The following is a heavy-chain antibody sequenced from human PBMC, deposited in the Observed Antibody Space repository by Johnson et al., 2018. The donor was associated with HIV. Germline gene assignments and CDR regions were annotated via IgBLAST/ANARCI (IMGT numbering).Heavy chain of an antibody. CDR2: ISYDGPNK. D-gene: IGHD3-10*01. J-gene: IGHJ3*02. CDR3: ARVRGMVRGSNDAFDI. V-gene: IGHV3-30-3*01. CDR1: GFTFSSYA. Sequence: VQLVESGGGVVQPGRSLRLSCVASGFTFSSYAMHWVRQAPGKGLEWVALISYDGPNKYYADSVKGRYIISRDNDKNSLYLQVNSLRAEDTALYYCARVRGMVRGSNDAFDIWGQGTIVTVSS.